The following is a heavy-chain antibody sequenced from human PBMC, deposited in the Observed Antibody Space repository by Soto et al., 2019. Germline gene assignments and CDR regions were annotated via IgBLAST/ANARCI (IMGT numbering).Heavy chain of an antibody. CDR2: IKQDGSEK. CDR3: ARAPLGGWALIGYFDY. V-gene: IGHV3-7*01. CDR1: GFTFSSYW. Sequence: PGGSLRVSCAASGFTFSSYWMSWVRQAPGKGLEWVANIKQDGSEKYYVDSVKGRFSISRNNAKNSLYLQMNSLRAEDTAVYYCARAPLGGWALIGYFDYWGQGT. J-gene: IGHJ4*02. D-gene: IGHD6-19*01.